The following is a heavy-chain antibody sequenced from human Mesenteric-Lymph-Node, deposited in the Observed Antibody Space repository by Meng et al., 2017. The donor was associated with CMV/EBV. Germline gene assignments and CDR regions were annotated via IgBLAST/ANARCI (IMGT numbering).Heavy chain of an antibody. CDR3: ARDHTLRNYDVLTGYYPDAFDV. CDR2: INSDGSST. D-gene: IGHD3-9*01. CDR1: GFTFSSYW. V-gene: IGHV3-74*01. Sequence: GESLKISCAASGFTFSSYWMHWVRQAPGKGLVWVSRINSDGSSTSYADSVKGRFTISRDNSKNTLYLQMNSLRAEDTAVYFCARDHTLRNYDVLTGYYPDAFDVWGLGTLVTVSS. J-gene: IGHJ3*01.